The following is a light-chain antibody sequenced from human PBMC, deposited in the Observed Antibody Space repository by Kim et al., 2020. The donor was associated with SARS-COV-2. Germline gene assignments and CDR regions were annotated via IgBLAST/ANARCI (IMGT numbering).Light chain of an antibody. Sequence: AMSPGQTASITCSEVELAGKYPSLYQQKPGQPPVVVISPDTKRPSGIPERFSGSSSGDTATLTISEAQAMDEAVYYCQTWDTTYVFGTGNKVTVL. CDR2: PDT. CDR3: QTWDTTYV. CDR1: ELAGKY. V-gene: IGLV3-1*01. J-gene: IGLJ1*01.